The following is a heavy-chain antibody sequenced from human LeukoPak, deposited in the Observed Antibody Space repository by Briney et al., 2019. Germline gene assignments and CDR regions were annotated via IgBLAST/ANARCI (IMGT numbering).Heavy chain of an antibody. D-gene: IGHD3-22*01. V-gene: IGHV4-61*02. CDR2: IYTSGST. CDR1: GGSISSGSYY. J-gene: IGHJ3*02. Sequence: PSQTLSLTCTVSGGSISSGSYYWSWTRQPAGKGLEWIGRIYTSGSTNYNPSLKSRVTISVDTSKNQFSLKLSSVTAADTAVYFCARGPYSYDSSGALDIWGQGTMVTVSS. CDR3: ARGPYSYDSSGALDI.